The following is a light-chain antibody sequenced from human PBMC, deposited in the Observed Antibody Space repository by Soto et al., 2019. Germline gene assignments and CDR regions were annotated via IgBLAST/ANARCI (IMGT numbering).Light chain of an antibody. J-gene: IGKJ1*01. CDR3: QQRSNWPGT. CDR1: KSVSSY. V-gene: IGKV3-11*01. Sequence: EIVLTQSPATLSLSPGERATLSCRASKSVSSYLAWYQQKPGQAPRLLIYDASNRATGIPARFSGSGSGTDFTLTISSLEPEDFAVYYCQQRSNWPGTCGQGTKVEIK. CDR2: DAS.